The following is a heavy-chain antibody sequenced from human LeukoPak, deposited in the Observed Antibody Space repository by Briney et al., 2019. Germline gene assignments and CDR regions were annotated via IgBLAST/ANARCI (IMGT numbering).Heavy chain of an antibody. V-gene: IGHV1-46*01. Sequence: RASVKVSCKASGYTLTNYYTHWVRQAPGQGLEWMGISNPNGGSTSYAQQFQGRVTMTRDTSTSTVYMELTSLRSEDTALYYCARLTRSGTAFDIWGQGTMVTVSS. J-gene: IGHJ3*02. CDR1: GYTLTNYY. D-gene: IGHD3-3*01. CDR2: SNPNGGST. CDR3: ARLTRSGTAFDI.